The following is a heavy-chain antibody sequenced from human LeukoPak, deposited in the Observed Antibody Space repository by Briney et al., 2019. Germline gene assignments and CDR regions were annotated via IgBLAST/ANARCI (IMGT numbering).Heavy chain of an antibody. D-gene: IGHD3-10*01. CDR2: IYSGGST. Sequence: GGSLRLSCAASGFTFSSYALSWVRQAPGKGLEWVSVIYSGGSTYYADSVKGRFTISRDNSKNTLYLQMNSLRAEDTAVYYCASWVRGVIHYWGQGTLVTVSS. CDR1: GFTFSSYA. CDR3: ASWVRGVIHY. V-gene: IGHV3-53*01. J-gene: IGHJ4*02.